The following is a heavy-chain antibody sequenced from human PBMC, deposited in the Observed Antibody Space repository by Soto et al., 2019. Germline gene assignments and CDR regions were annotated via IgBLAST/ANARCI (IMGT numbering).Heavy chain of an antibody. CDR1: GYTFTSYA. D-gene: IGHD2-15*01. J-gene: IGHJ6*02. Sequence: QVQLVQSGAEEKKPGASVKVSCKASGYTFTSYAMHWVRQAPGQRLEWMGWINAGNGNTKYSQKFQGRVTITRDTSASTAYMELSSLRSEDTAVYYCARDQVVVAATLRYYYYGMDVWGQGTTVTVSS. CDR3: ARDQVVVAATLRYYYYGMDV. V-gene: IGHV1-3*05. CDR2: INAGNGNT.